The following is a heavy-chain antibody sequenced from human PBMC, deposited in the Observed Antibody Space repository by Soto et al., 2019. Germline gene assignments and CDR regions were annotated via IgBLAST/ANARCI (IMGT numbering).Heavy chain of an antibody. Sequence: SETLSLTCTVSGGSISSYYWSWIRQPPGKGLEWIGYIYYSGSTNYNPSLKSRVTISVDTSKNQFSLKLSSVTAADTAVYYCARMNILFYDYWGQGIFVTVSS. V-gene: IGHV4-59*01. J-gene: IGHJ4*02. D-gene: IGHD2-21*01. CDR2: IYYSGST. CDR3: ARMNILFYDY. CDR1: GGSISSYY.